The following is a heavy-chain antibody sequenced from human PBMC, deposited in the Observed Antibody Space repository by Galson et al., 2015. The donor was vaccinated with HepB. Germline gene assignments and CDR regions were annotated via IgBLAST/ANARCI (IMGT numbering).Heavy chain of an antibody. CDR1: GGSISSYY. V-gene: IGHV4-59*01. CDR2: IYYSGST. CDR3: ARGSMLAYDY. Sequence: LSLTCTVSGGSISSYYWSWIRQPPGKGLEWIAYIYYSGSTNYNPSLKSRATISVDTSKNQFSLKLSSVTAADTAVYYCARGSMLAYDYWGQGTLVTVSS. D-gene: IGHD2-8*01. J-gene: IGHJ4*02.